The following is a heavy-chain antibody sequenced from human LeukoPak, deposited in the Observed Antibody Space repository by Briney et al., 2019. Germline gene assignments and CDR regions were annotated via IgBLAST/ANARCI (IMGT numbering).Heavy chain of an antibody. V-gene: IGHV4-59*01. Sequence: LETLSLTCTVSGGSISTYYWSWIRQPPGKGLKWIGYVYYNGNTNYNPSLKSRVTISLDTSKNQFSLKLISVTAADTAVYYCARDRVLVGAGIDYWGQGTLVTVSS. CDR3: ARDRVLVGAGIDY. CDR2: VYYNGNT. CDR1: GGSISTYY. J-gene: IGHJ4*02. D-gene: IGHD1-26*01.